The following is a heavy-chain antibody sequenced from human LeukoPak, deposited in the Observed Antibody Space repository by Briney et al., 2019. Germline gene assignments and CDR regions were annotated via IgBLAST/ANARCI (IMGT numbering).Heavy chain of an antibody. CDR3: ARDAPDGGVSKFDY. CDR2: INTNTGNP. J-gene: IGHJ4*02. CDR1: GYTFTIYA. Sequence: ASVNVSFKASGYTFTIYAMNWVRQAPGQGLEWMGWINTNTGNPTYAQGFTGRFVFSLDTSVSTAYLQISSLKAEDTAVYYCARDAPDGGVSKFDYWGQGTLVTVSS. D-gene: IGHD3-3*01. V-gene: IGHV7-4-1*02.